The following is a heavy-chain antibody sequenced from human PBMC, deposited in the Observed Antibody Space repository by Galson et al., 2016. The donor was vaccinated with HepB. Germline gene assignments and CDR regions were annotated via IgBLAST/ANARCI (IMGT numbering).Heavy chain of an antibody. D-gene: IGHD5-18*01. V-gene: IGHV3-30-3*01. CDR3: ARDRGYSYGYLVSYYFDY. CDR1: GFTFSSYA. Sequence: SLRLSCAASGFTFSSYAMHWVRRAPGKGLEWVAVISYDGSNKYYADSVKGRFTISRDNSKNTLYLQMSSLRAEDTAVYYCARDRGYSYGYLVSYYFDYWGQGTLVTVSS. J-gene: IGHJ4*02. CDR2: ISYDGSNK.